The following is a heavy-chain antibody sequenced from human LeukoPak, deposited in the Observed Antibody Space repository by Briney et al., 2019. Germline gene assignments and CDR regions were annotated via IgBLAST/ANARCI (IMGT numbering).Heavy chain of an antibody. J-gene: IGHJ4*02. CDR1: GFTFSNYN. D-gene: IGHD6-19*01. CDR2: ITSSGTYI. V-gene: IGHV3-21*01. CDR3: ARDSGVAVADNFDY. Sequence: GGSLRLSCAASGFTFSNYNMNWVRQAPGKVLEWVSSITSSGTYIFYADSVKGRFTISRDNAKNSLYLQMNSLGPEDTAVYYCARDSGVAVADNFDYWGQGTLVTVSS.